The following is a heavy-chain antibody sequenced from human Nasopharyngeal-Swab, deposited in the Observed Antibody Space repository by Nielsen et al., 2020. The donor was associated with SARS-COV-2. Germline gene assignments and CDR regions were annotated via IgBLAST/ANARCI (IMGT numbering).Heavy chain of an antibody. D-gene: IGHD5-18*01. CDR2: ISSGSSII. V-gene: IGHV3-48*02. Sequence: QAPGKGLEWVSYISSGSSIIYYADSVKGRFTISRDNAKNSLYLQMNSLRDEDTAVYYCARDRGYSYGYDAFDIWGQGTMVTVSS. J-gene: IGHJ3*02. CDR3: ARDRGYSYGYDAFDI.